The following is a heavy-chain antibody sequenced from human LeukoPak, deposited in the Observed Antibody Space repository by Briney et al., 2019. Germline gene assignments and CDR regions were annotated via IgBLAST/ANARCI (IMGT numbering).Heavy chain of an antibody. V-gene: IGHV4-59*08. D-gene: IGHD3-16*02. CDR2: IYVTGST. CDR1: GGSIGTYY. CDR3: ARHIGGGIEDMDV. J-gene: IGHJ6*03. Sequence: SETLSLTCIVSGGSIGTYYWSWIRQSPGKGLEWIGYIYVTGSTRYNPYLQSRVTISVDTSRNQFFLKMSSVTAANTAVYYCARHIGGGIEDMDVWGTGTKVTVSS.